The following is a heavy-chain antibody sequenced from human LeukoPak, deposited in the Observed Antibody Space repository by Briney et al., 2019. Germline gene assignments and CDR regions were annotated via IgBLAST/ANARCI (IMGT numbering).Heavy chain of an antibody. CDR1: GFTFSSYA. Sequence: GGSLRLSCAASGFTFSSYAMHWVRQAPGKGLEWVAVISYDGSNKYYADSVKGRFTISRDNAKNSLYLQMNSLRAEDTAVYYCAGRTPGAYFDYWGQGTLVTVSS. D-gene: IGHD4-17*01. J-gene: IGHJ4*02. CDR2: ISYDGSNK. V-gene: IGHV3-30*04. CDR3: AGRTPGAYFDY.